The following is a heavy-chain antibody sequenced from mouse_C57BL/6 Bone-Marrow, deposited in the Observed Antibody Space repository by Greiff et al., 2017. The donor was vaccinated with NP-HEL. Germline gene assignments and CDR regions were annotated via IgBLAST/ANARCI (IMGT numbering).Heavy chain of an antibody. Sequence: VQLQQSGAELVRPGASVKLSCTASGFNFKDDYMHWVKQRPEQGLEWIGWIDPENGDTEYASKFQGKATITADTSSTTAYLQLSSLTSEDTAVSDYTTPRIYFYGSSDFADWGQGTLVTVSA. D-gene: IGHD1-1*01. CDR3: TTPRIYFYGSSDFAD. CDR1: GFNFKDDY. V-gene: IGHV14-4*01. CDR2: IDPENGDT. J-gene: IGHJ3*01.